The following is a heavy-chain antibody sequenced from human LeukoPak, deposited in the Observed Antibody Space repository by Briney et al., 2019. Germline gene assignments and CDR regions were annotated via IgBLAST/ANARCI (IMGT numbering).Heavy chain of an antibody. CDR2: VSYDGSNN. J-gene: IGHJ4*02. CDR3: ARPVDYNAGDY. V-gene: IGHV3-30-3*01. D-gene: IGHD5-12*01. Sequence: GGSLRLSCVASGFNFSDYYMNWIRQSPGKGLEWEAMVSYDGSNNYYADSVKGRFTISRDNAKNSLYLQMNSLRAEDTAAYYCARPVDYNAGDYWGQGTLVTVSS. CDR1: GFNFSDYY.